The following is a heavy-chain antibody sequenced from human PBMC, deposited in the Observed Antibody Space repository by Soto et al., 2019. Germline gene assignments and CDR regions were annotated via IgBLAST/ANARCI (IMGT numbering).Heavy chain of an antibody. D-gene: IGHD3-3*01. Sequence: PGGSLRLSCAASGFTFSSYSMNWVRQAPGKGLEWVSYISSSSSTIYYADSVKGRFTISRDNAKNSLYLQMNSLRAEDTAVYYCARVFPAHETYYDFWSGPNPYYYYMDVWGKGTTVTVSS. V-gene: IGHV3-48*01. CDR3: ARVFPAHETYYDFWSGPNPYYYYMDV. CDR1: GFTFSSYS. J-gene: IGHJ6*03. CDR2: ISSSSSTI.